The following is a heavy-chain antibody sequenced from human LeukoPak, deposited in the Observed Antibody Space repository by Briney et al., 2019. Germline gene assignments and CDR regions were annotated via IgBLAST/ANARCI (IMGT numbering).Heavy chain of an antibody. V-gene: IGHV3-30*03. Sequence: GGSLRLSCAASGFTFSSYGMSWVRQAPGKGLEWVAVISYDGSKKYYADSVKGRFTISRDNSNNTLYVQMDSLRAEDTAVYYCARWKSLKGTLDYWGQGTLLTVSS. CDR3: ARWKSLKGTLDY. J-gene: IGHJ4*02. D-gene: IGHD1-7*01. CDR1: GFTFSSYG. CDR2: ISYDGSKK.